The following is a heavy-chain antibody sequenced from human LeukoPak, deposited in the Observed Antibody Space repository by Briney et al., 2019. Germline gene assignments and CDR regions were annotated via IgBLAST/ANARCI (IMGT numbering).Heavy chain of an antibody. D-gene: IGHD3-10*01. J-gene: IGHJ4*02. V-gene: IGHV3-30*02. CDR3: AKGRGLFDY. Sequence: GGSLRLSCAASGFTFSSYSMHWVRQAPGKGLEWVAFIRYDGSNKYYADSVKGRFPISRDNSKNTLYLQMNSLRAEDTAVYYCAKGRGLFDYWGQGTLVTVSS. CDR1: GFTFSSYS. CDR2: IRYDGSNK.